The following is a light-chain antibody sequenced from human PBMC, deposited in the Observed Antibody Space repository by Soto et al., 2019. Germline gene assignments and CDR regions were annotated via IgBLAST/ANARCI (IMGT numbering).Light chain of an antibody. CDR2: DVS. J-gene: IGLJ2*01. V-gene: IGLV2-14*01. CDR1: GSDVGGYNY. CDR3: SSYTSASTPLV. Sequence: QSALTQPASVSGFPGQSITISCTGTGSDVGGYNYVSWYQQHPGKAPKVMIYDVSNRPSGVSNRFSGSKSGNTASLTISGLQAEDEADYYCSSYTSASTPLVFGRGTKLTVL.